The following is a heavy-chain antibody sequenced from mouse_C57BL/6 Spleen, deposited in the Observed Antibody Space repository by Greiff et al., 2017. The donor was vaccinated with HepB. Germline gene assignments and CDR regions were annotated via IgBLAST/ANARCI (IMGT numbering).Heavy chain of an antibody. D-gene: IGHD1-1*01. V-gene: IGHV5-17*01. J-gene: IGHJ4*01. CDR1: GFTFSDYG. CDR2: ISSGSSTI. Sequence: EVKLVESGGGLVKPGGSLKLSCAASGFTFSDYGMHWVRQAPEKGLEWVAYISSGSSTIYYADTVKGRFTISRDNAKNTLFLQMTSLRSEDTAMYYCASVGGSSLYYYAMDYWGQGTSVTVSS. CDR3: ASVGGSSLYYYAMDY.